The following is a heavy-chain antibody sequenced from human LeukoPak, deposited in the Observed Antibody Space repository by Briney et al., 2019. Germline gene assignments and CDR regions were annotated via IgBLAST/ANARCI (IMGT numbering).Heavy chain of an antibody. CDR3: ARDRVRLVVPAATMGY. CDR1: GYTFTGYY. D-gene: IGHD2-2*01. CDR2: INPNSGGT. V-gene: IGHV1-2*02. J-gene: IGHJ4*02. Sequence: GAPVKVSCKASGYTFTGYYMHWVRQAPGQGLEWMGWINPNSGGTNYAQKFQGRVTMTRDTSISTAYMELSRLRSDDTAVYYCARDRVRLVVPAATMGYWGQGTLVTVSS.